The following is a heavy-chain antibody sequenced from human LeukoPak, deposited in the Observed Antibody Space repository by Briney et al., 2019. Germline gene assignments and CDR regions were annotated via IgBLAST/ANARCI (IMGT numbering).Heavy chain of an antibody. J-gene: IGHJ4*02. D-gene: IGHD3-9*01. CDR3: ARALPPDDILTGTLDY. Sequence: ASVKVSCKASGYTFTSYAMHWVRQAPGQRLEWMGWINAGNGNTKYSQKFQGRVTITRDTSVSTAYMELSSLRSEDTAVYYCARALPPDDILTGTLDYWGQGTLVTVSS. CDR2: INAGNGNT. CDR1: GYTFTSYA. V-gene: IGHV1-3*01.